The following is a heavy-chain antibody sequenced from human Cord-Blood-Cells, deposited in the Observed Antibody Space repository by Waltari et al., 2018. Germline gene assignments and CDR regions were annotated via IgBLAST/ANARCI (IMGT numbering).Heavy chain of an antibody. Sequence: QVQLVQSGAEVKKPGASVKVSCKASGYTFTGYYMHWVRQAPGQGLEWMGWINPNSGGTKYAQKFQGRVTMTRDTSISTAYMELSRLRSDDTAVYYCAREDWEGGGFDYWGQGTLVTVSS. CDR3: AREDWEGGGFDY. D-gene: IGHD3-16*01. CDR2: INPNSGGT. CDR1: GYTFTGYY. J-gene: IGHJ4*02. V-gene: IGHV1-2*02.